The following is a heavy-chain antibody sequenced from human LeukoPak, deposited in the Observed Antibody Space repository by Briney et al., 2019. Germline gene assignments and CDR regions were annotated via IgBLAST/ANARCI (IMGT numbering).Heavy chain of an antibody. V-gene: IGHV1-8*01. J-gene: IGHJ4*02. D-gene: IGHD3-22*01. CDR1: GYTFISYD. CDR3: ARVMDDSSGYRPCGY. Sequence: ASVKVSCKASGYTFISYDINWVRQATGQGLEWMGWMNPNSGNTGYAQRFQGRVTMTRNTSISTAYMELSSLRSEDTAVYYRARVMDDSSGYRPCGYWGQGTLVTVSS. CDR2: MNPNSGNT.